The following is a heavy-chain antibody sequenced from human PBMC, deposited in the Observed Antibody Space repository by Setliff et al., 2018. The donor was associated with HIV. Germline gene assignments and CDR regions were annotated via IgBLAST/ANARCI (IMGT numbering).Heavy chain of an antibody. CDR3: ARGSVEMATYYFDY. CDR2: IYTSGST. CDR1: GGSISSSSYY. D-gene: IGHD5-12*01. J-gene: IGHJ4*02. V-gene: IGHV4-39*07. Sequence: LSLTCTVSGGSISSSSYYWGWIRQPPGKGLEWIGSIYTSGSTNYNPSLKSRVTISVDTSKNQFSLKLSSVTAADTAVYYCARGSVEMATYYFDYWGQGTLVTVSS.